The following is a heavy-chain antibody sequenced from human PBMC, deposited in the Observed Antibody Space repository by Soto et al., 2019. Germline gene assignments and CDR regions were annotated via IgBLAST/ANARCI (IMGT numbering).Heavy chain of an antibody. D-gene: IGHD5-12*01. CDR3: AKGHSGYVGYYGMDV. CDR1: GFTFSSYS. Sequence: PGGSLRLSCAASGFTFSSYSMNWVRQAPGKGLEWVSYISSSSSTIYYADSVKGRFTISRDIFKNMLYLQMNSLRAEDTAVYYYAKGHSGYVGYYGMDVWGQGTTVTVSS. CDR2: ISSSSSTI. J-gene: IGHJ6*02. V-gene: IGHV3-48*01.